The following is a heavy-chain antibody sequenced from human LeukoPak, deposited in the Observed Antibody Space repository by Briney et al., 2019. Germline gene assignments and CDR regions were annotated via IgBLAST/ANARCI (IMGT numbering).Heavy chain of an antibody. D-gene: IGHD3-10*01. Sequence: PSETLFLTCSVSSGSIFSSNWWRWVRQPPGKGLEWNGEVCHSGSTNYNPSLKSRVTISVDKSKNQFSLKLSSVTAADTAVYYCASGEYRHRSPGRYYYYYMDVWGKGTTVTVSS. CDR2: VCHSGST. CDR3: ASGEYRHRSPGRYYYYYMDV. J-gene: IGHJ6*03. CDR1: SGSIFSSNW. V-gene: IGHV4-4*02.